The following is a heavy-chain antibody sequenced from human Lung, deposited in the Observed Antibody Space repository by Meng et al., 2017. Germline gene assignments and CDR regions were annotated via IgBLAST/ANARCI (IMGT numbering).Heavy chain of an antibody. J-gene: IGHJ4*02. CDR2: INHSGST. D-gene: IGHD4-11*01. CDR1: GGSFSDYY. CDR3: ARGPTTMAHDFDY. Sequence: QVQLQQWGARLLKLSVTLSLTCVVSGGSFSDYYWSWIRQPPGKGLEWIGEINHSGSTNYNPSLESRATISVDTSQNNLSLKLSSVTAADSAVYYCARGPTTMAHDFDYWGQGTLVTVSS. V-gene: IGHV4-34*01.